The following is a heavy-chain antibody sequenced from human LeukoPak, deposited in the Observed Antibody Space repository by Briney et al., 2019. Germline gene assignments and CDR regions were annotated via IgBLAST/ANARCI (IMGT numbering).Heavy chain of an antibody. CDR2: ISWNSGSI. D-gene: IGHD3-3*01. J-gene: IGHJ4*02. CDR3: ARDITIFGVIINFDY. V-gene: IGHV3-9*01. Sequence: GGSLRLSCAASGFTFDDYAMHWVRQAPGKGLEWVSGISWNSGSIGYADSVKGRFTISRDNAKNSLYLQMNSLRAEDTAVYYCARDITIFGVIINFDYWGRGTLVTVSS. CDR1: GFTFDDYA.